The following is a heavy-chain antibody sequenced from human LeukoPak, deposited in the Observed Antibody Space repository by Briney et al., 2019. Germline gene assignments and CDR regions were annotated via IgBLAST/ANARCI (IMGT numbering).Heavy chain of an antibody. CDR3: ARVPYGGNDFDY. CDR1: GGSISSGGYY. CDR2: IYYSGST. V-gene: IGHV4-31*03. D-gene: IGHD4-23*01. J-gene: IGHJ4*02. Sequence: SQTLSLTCTVSGGSISSGGYYWSGIRQHPGKGLEWIGYIYYSGSTYYNPSLKSRVTISVDTSKNQFSLKLSSVTAADTAVYYCARVPYGGNDFDYWGQGSLVTVSS.